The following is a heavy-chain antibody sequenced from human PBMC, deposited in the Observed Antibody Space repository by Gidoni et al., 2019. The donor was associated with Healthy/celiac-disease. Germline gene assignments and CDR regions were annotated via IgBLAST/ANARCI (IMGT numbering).Heavy chain of an antibody. D-gene: IGHD3-16*01. CDR3: AKDMGEFTFLDAFDI. CDR2: ISWNSGSV. Sequence: EVQLVESGGGLVQPGRSLRLSCAASGFTFDEYALHWVLQAPGKGLEWVSGISWNSGSVGYADSVKGRVTISIDNAKNSLSLQMNSLRAEDTALYYCAKDMGEFTFLDAFDIWGQGTMVTVSS. J-gene: IGHJ3*02. CDR1: GFTFDEYA. V-gene: IGHV3-9*01.